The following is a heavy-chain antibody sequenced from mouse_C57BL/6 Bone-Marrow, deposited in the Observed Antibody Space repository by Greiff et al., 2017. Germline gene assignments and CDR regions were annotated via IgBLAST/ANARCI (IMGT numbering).Heavy chain of an antibody. CDR1: GYTFTNYW. CDR2: IYPGGGYT. D-gene: IGHD1-1*01. J-gene: IGHJ1*03. Sequence: VQLQQSGAELVRPGTSVKMSCKASGYTFTNYWIGWAKQRPGHGLEWIGDIYPGGGYTNYNEKFKGKATLTADKSSSTAYMQFSSLTSEDSAIYYCARGVLLLRGYWYFDVWGTGTTVTVSS. CDR3: ARGVLLLRGYWYFDV. V-gene: IGHV1-63*01.